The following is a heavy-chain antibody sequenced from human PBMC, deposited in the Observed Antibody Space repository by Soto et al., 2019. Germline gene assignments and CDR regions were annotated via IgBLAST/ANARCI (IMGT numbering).Heavy chain of an antibody. CDR2: ISPYNGRT. CDR1: GYSFTSYG. Sequence: QVHLVQSGSDVEKPGASVKVSCKASGYSFTSYGIGWGRQVPGQGPEWMGWISPYNGRTNYAQSVKGRVVMTTDISTNTVYLELRSLRSDDSAIYYCGRCRTDSYAMDVWGQGTTVTVSS. D-gene: IGHD5-18*01. V-gene: IGHV1-18*01. J-gene: IGHJ6*02. CDR3: GRCRTDSYAMDV.